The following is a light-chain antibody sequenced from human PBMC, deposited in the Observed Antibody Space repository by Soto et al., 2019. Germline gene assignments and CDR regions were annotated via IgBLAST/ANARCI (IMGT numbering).Light chain of an antibody. CDR1: QSISNW. CDR2: KAS. J-gene: IGKJ2*01. CDR3: QQYDLFPYT. Sequence: DIQMTQSPSTLSASVGDTVTITCRASQSISNWLAWYQQKPGQAPKLLIHKASTLESGVPSRFSGSVSGTEFTLTISSLQPDDFATFYCQQYDLFPYTFGQGTKLEIK. V-gene: IGKV1-5*03.